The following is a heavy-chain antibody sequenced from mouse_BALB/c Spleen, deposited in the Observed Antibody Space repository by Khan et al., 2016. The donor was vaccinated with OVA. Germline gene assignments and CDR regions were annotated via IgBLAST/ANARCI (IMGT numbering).Heavy chain of an antibody. CDR3: ARAYYRYDGYYAMDY. CDR2: IWGGGGT. V-gene: IGHV2-6-4*01. Sequence: VQLQESGPGPVAPSQSLSITCTVSGFSLSRYNIHWIRQPPGKGLEWLGMIWGGGGTDYNSTLKSRLSISKDNSKSQVFLKMNSLQTDYTAMYYCARAYYRYDGYYAMDYWGQGTSVTFSS. CDR1: GFSLSRYN. D-gene: IGHD2-14*01. J-gene: IGHJ4*01.